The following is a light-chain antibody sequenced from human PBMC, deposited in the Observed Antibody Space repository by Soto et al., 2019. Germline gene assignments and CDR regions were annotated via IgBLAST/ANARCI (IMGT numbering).Light chain of an antibody. CDR3: QHYGGSFI. CDR1: QGIGDT. Sequence: EIVLTPSPATLSVSPVEGATLSCRASQGIGDTLAWYQQKPGQAPRLLIYDASNRATGIPARFSGSGSGTDFTLSISRLEPEDFAVYYCQHYGGSFIFGPGTKVDIK. J-gene: IGKJ3*01. CDR2: DAS. V-gene: IGKV3D-11*03.